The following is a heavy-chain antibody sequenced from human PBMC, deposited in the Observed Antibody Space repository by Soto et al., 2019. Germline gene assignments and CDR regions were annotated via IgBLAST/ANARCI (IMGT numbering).Heavy chain of an antibody. Sequence: QVQLQESGPGLVKPSETLSLTCTVSGGSISSYYWNWIRQPPGKGLEWIGYIYYSGSTNYNPSLKSRFTISVDTSKNQFSLKLSSVTAADTAVYYCARDGRLVLAFDIWGQGTMVTVSS. D-gene: IGHD6-19*01. J-gene: IGHJ3*02. CDR2: IYYSGST. CDR1: GGSISSYY. CDR3: ARDGRLVLAFDI. V-gene: IGHV4-59*13.